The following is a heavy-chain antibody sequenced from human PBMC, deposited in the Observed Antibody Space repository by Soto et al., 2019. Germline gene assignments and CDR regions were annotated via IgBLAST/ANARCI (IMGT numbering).Heavy chain of an antibody. CDR1: GFTFSSYS. J-gene: IGHJ1*01. Sequence: EVQLVESGGGLVKPGGSLRLSCAASGFTFSSYSMNWVRQAPGKGLEWVSSISSSSSYIYYADSVKGRFTISRDNAKNSLYLQMNSLRAEDTAVYYCAREPLTLGYCSGGSCYSSEYFQHWGQGTLVTVSS. D-gene: IGHD2-15*01. V-gene: IGHV3-21*01. CDR2: ISSSSSYI. CDR3: AREPLTLGYCSGGSCYSSEYFQH.